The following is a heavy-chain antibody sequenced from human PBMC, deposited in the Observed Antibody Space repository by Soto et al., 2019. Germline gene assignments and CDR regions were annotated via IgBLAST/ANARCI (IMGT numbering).Heavy chain of an antibody. V-gene: IGHV1-69*05. J-gene: IGHJ6*03. D-gene: IGHD3-9*01. Sequence: SVKVSCKASGGTFSSYAISWVRQAPGQGLEWMGGIIPIFGTANYAQKFQGRVTMTRDTSTSTVYMELSSLRSEDTAVYYCARGGPPVLRYFDWYYYYYMDVWGKGTTVTVSS. CDR3: ARGGPPVLRYFDWYYYYYMDV. CDR2: IIPIFGTA. CDR1: GGTFSSYA.